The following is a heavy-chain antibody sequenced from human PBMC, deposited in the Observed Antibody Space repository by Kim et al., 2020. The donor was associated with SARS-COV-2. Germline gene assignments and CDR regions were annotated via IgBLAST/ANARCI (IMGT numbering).Heavy chain of an antibody. V-gene: IGHV4-39*01. CDR2: VYHKGTT. CDR3: ARVIAVAGIPDY. CDR1: GDSINSGLYY. Sequence: SETLSLTCTVSGDSINSGLYYWAWIRQPPGKGLDWIGFVYHKGTTYYNPSLKSRVTISIDTSKNQFSLNLSSVTAADTAVYYGARVIAVAGIPDYWGQGT. J-gene: IGHJ4*02. D-gene: IGHD6-19*01.